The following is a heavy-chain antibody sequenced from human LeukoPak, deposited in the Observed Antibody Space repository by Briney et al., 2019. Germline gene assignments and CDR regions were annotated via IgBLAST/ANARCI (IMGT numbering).Heavy chain of an antibody. CDR1: GFTFSSYA. Sequence: PGRSLRLSCAASGFTFSSYAMHWVRQAPGKGLEWVAVISYDGSNKYYADSVKGRFTISRDNSKNTLYLQMNSLRAEDTAVYYCARAPGFKEVYYFDYWGQGTLVTVSS. V-gene: IGHV3-30-3*01. D-gene: IGHD3-10*01. CDR3: ARAPGFKEVYYFDY. CDR2: ISYDGSNK. J-gene: IGHJ4*02.